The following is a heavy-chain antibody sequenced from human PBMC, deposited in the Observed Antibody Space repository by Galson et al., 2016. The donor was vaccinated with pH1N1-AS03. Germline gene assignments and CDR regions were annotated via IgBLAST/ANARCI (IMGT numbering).Heavy chain of an antibody. V-gene: IGHV4-34*01. CDR2: ISHSGIT. D-gene: IGHD6-13*01. Sequence: SETLSLTCTVSGGSLTDYQWSWIRQSPGKGLEWIGEISHSGITDYNPSLKSRVSISVDTSKDQFSLNLSSMTAADAAVYYCVRGNPFLGSSWYEDSWGQGTLVIVSS. CDR3: VRGNPFLGSSWYEDS. J-gene: IGHJ4*02. CDR1: GGSLTDYQ.